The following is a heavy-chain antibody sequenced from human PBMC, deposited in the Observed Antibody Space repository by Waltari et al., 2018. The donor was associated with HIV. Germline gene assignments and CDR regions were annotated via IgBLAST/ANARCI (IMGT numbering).Heavy chain of an antibody. Sequence: QVQLVQSGAEVKKPGASVKVSCKASGYTFTSYDINWVRQATGQGLEWMGWRNPNIGNTGYAQKCQCRVTMTRNTSISTAYMELSSLISEDTAVYYCASNMVTTLQYDYCGQGSLVTVSS. CDR1: GYTFTSYD. V-gene: IGHV1-8*01. CDR2: RNPNIGNT. CDR3: ASNMVTTLQYDY. D-gene: IGHD4-17*01. J-gene: IGHJ4*02.